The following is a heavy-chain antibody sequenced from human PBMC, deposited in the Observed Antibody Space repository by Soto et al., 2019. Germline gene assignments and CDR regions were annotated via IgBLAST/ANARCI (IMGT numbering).Heavy chain of an antibody. CDR1: GGTFSRYA. CDR3: ARAIVGPTTTGCLAH. V-gene: IGHV1-69*13. D-gene: IGHD1-26*01. Sequence: SVKVSCKASGGTFSRYAISWVRQAPGQGLEWMGGIIPIFGTANYAQKFQGRVTITADESTSTAYMELSSLRFEDTAVYYCARAIVGPTTTGCLAHWGQGTQVTVSS. J-gene: IGHJ5*02. CDR2: IIPIFGTA.